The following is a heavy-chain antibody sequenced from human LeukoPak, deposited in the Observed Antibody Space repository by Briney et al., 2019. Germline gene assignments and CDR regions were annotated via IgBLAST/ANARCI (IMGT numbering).Heavy chain of an antibody. Sequence: ASVKVSCKASGYTFTGYYMHWVRQAPGPGLEWMGRINPKSGGTNYAQKLQGRVTMTRATSISTAYMELSRLRSDDTAVYYCARSYSYYYDSDIDYWGQGTPVTVSS. V-gene: IGHV1-2*06. CDR1: GYTFTGYY. CDR2: INPKSGGT. D-gene: IGHD3-22*01. CDR3: ARSYSYYYDSDIDY. J-gene: IGHJ4*02.